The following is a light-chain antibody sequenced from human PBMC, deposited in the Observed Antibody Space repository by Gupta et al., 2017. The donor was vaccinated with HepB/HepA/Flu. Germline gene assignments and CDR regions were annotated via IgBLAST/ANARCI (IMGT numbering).Light chain of an antibody. CDR2: GAS. V-gene: IGKV3-15*01. CDR1: QSVNSD. CDR3: LQDNNWYT. Sequence: EIVMTQSPVTLSVSPGERATLSCRTSQSVNSDLAWYQQKPGQAPRLLIYGASTRASAFPARFSGSGSGTEFTLTINSRQSEDFTVYYWLQDNNWYTFGQGTKLEIK. J-gene: IGKJ2*01.